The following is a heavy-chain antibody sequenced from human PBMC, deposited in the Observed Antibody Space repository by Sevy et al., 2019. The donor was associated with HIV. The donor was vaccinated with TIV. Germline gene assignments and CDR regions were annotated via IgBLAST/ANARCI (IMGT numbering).Heavy chain of an antibody. CDR1: GFTFSNHW. V-gene: IGHV3-74*01. J-gene: IGHJ4*02. Sequence: GGSLRLSCSASGFTFSNHWMHWVHQVPGKGLVWVSYINSDGTTTTYADSVKGRFTISRDNAKNTLYLQMNSLGAEDTAVYYCARDTSYSTSSWGQGTLVTVSS. D-gene: IGHD2-2*01. CDR2: INSDGTTT. CDR3: ARDTSYSTSS.